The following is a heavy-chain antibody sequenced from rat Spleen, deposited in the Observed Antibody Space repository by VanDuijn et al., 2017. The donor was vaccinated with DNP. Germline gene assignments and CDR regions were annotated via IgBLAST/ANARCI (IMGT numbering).Heavy chain of an antibody. J-gene: IGHJ2*01. CDR3: TRGGTYYFDY. V-gene: IGHV5S13*01. Sequence: EVHLVESGGGLVQPGRSLKLSCAASGFIFSKYGMAWVRQAPTKGLEWVASISTVGDNAYYRDSVKGRFTISRDNAKNTQHLQMDSLRSEDTATYYCTRGGTYYFDYWGQGVMVTVSS. CDR1: GFIFSKYG. CDR2: ISTVGDNA.